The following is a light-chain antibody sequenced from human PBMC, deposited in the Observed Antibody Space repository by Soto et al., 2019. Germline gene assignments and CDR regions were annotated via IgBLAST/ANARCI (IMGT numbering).Light chain of an antibody. J-gene: IGLJ2*01. CDR3: AAWDDSLSGVV. Sequence: QSVLTQPPSASGTPGQRGTISCSGSSSNIGSNYVYWYQQLPGTAPKLLIYRNNQRPSGVPDRFSGSKSGTSASLAISGLRSEDEADYYWAAWDDSLSGVVFGGGTKLTVL. V-gene: IGLV1-47*01. CDR2: RNN. CDR1: SSNIGSNY.